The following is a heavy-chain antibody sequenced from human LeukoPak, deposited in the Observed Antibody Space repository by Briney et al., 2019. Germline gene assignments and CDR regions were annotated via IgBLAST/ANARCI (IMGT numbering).Heavy chain of an antibody. CDR2: IYTNGGT. Sequence: PSETLSLTCTVSGGSISSYYWSWIRQPAGKGLEWIGRIYTNGGTNYNPSLKSRVTISVDKSKNQFSLKLSSVTAADTAVYYCARSLTGYYYYMDVWGKGTTVTVSS. CDR1: GGSISSYY. J-gene: IGHJ6*03. V-gene: IGHV4-4*07. CDR3: ARSLTGYYYYMDV.